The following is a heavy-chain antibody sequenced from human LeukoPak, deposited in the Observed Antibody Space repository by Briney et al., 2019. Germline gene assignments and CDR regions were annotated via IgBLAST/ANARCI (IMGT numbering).Heavy chain of an antibody. D-gene: IGHD6-25*01. Sequence: ASVRVSCKASGYSFSYFGINWVRQAPGQGLEWMGWINCYNGNTNYAQKSEGRLTLTTDTATSSVYMELRSLRSDDTAVNYCARGLDAAAGLANFDYWGQGTLVTVSS. CDR1: GYSFSYFG. V-gene: IGHV1-18*01. J-gene: IGHJ4*02. CDR3: ARGLDAAAGLANFDY. CDR2: INCYNGNT.